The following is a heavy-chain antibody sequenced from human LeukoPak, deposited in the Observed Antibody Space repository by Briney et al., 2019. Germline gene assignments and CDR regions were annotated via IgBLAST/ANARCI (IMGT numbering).Heavy chain of an antibody. CDR1: GGSISSYY. D-gene: IGHD6-6*01. Sequence: SETLSLTCTVSGGSISSYYWSWIRQPAGKGLEWIGYIYYSGSTKYNPSLESRVTISVDTSKNQFSLKLSSVTAADTAVYYCARALGSSVTHYYMDVWGKETTVTVSS. CDR2: IYYSGST. CDR3: ARALGSSVTHYYMDV. V-gene: IGHV4-59*01. J-gene: IGHJ6*03.